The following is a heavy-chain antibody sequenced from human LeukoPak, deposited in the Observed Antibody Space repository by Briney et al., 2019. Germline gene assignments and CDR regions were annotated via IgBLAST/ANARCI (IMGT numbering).Heavy chain of an antibody. CDR1: GYTFTSYG. CDR3: AREVGIGFDY. Sequence: GASVKVSCKASGYTFTSYGISWVRQAPGQGLEWMGWISAYNGNTNYAQKLQGRVTMTRDMSTSTVYMELSSLRSEDTAVYYCAREVGIGFDYWGQGTLVTVSS. CDR2: ISAYNGNT. J-gene: IGHJ4*02. V-gene: IGHV1-18*01. D-gene: IGHD2-21*01.